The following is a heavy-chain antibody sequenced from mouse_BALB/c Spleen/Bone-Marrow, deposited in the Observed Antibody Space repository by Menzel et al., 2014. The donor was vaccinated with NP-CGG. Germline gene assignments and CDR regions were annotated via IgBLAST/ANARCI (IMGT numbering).Heavy chain of an antibody. CDR3: AREGDYGSRNYFDY. J-gene: IGHJ2*01. Sequence: QVQLQQSGAELVRPGASVKLSCKASGYTFTSYWMHWIKQRPGQGLEWIGTTHPYDSETHYNQKFKDKATLTVDKSSSTAYMQLCSLTSEDSAVYYCAREGDYGSRNYFDYWGQGTTLTVSS. CDR1: GYTFTSYW. D-gene: IGHD1-1*01. V-gene: IGHV1-61*01. CDR2: THPYDSET.